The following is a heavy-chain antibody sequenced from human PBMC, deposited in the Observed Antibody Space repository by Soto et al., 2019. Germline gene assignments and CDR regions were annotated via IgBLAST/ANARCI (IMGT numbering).Heavy chain of an antibody. J-gene: IGHJ4*02. Sequence: EVQLLESGGGLVQPGGSLRLSCAGTGFTFSNYPMSWVRQAPGKGLYWVSGISASGGNTYYGDSVKGRLNISRDNSKNTLYLQMNSLRPEDTAVYYCAKRDYGDYGARDWGQGTLVTVSS. CDR1: GFTFSNYP. D-gene: IGHD4-17*01. CDR3: AKRDYGDYGARD. V-gene: IGHV3-23*01. CDR2: ISASGGNT.